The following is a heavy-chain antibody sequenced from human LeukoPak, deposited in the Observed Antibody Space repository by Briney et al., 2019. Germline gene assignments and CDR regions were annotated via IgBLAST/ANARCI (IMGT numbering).Heavy chain of an antibody. CDR3: VRDGEGVAISVNYWFDP. V-gene: IGHV1-8*01. CDR1: GYTFTSYD. CDR2: MSPNSGDT. Sequence: ASVKVSCTASGYTFTSYDFNWVRQATGQRPEWMGWMSPNSGDTGYAQKFQDRVTMTRNTSISTAYMELRGLRSEDTAIYYCVRDGEGVAISVNYWFDPWGQGTLVTVSS. J-gene: IGHJ5*02. D-gene: IGHD3-10*01.